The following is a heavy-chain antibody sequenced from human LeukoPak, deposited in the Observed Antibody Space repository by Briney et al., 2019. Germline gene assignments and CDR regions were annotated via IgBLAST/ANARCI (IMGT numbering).Heavy chain of an antibody. CDR2: IEQDGNEK. CDR1: GFTFSRYW. D-gene: IGHD2-2*02. CDR3: ASQHCSSTTCYTDAFDI. J-gene: IGHJ3*02. Sequence: GGSLRLSCAASGFTFSRYWMSWVRQTPGKGLEWVANIEQDGNEKYYVDSVKGRFAISRDNAKNSLYLQMNSLRAEDTAVYYCASQHCSSTTCYTDAFDIWGQGTMVTVSS. V-gene: IGHV3-7*01.